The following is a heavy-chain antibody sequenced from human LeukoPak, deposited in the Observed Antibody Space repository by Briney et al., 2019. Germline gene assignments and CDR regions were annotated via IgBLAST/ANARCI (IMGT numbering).Heavy chain of an antibody. CDR3: ARDHGSGSYSDY. CDR2: ISSNGGST. V-gene: IGHV3-64*01. J-gene: IGHJ4*02. CDR1: GFTFSTYA. Sequence: GGSLGLSCAASGFTFSTYAMHWVRQAPGKGLEYVSAISSNGGSTYYANSVKGRFTISRDNSKNTLYLQMGSLRAEDMAVYFCARDHGSGSYSDYWGQGTLVTVSS. D-gene: IGHD3-10*01.